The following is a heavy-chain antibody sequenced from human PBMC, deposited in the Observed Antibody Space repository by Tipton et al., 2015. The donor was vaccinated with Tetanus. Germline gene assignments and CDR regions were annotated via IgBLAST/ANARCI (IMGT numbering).Heavy chain of an antibody. CDR2: MSGSGGST. CDR3: ARARVVAVAGGDC. Sequence: SLRLSCAASGFTFNTYAMTWVRQAPGKGLEWVSAMSGSGGSTYYADPVKGRLTISRDNSKNTLYLQMNSLRAEDTAVYYCARARVVAVAGGDCWGQGTLVTVSS. D-gene: IGHD6-19*01. V-gene: IGHV3-23*01. J-gene: IGHJ4*02. CDR1: GFTFNTYA.